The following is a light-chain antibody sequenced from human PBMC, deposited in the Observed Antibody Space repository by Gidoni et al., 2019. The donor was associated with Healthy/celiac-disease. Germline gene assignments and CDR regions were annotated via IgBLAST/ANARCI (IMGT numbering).Light chain of an antibody. CDR3: QQYDNLLT. V-gene: IGKV1-33*01. Sequence: DIRMTQSPSSLSSSVGDRVTITCQASPDISNYLNWYQQKPGKAPKLLIYDATNLETGVPSRFSGSGSGTDFTITISSLQPEDIATYYCQQYDNLLTFGGGTKVEIK. J-gene: IGKJ4*01. CDR2: DAT. CDR1: PDISNY.